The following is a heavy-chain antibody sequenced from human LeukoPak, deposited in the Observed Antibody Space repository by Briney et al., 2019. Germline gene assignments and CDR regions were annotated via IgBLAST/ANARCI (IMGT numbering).Heavy chain of an antibody. CDR2: TCSTRTYI. CDR3: ARGFGGYCSSTSCLVTIDY. J-gene: IGHJ4*02. D-gene: IGHD2-2*01. CDR1: GFTFSSYT. Sequence: GESLRLSCAASGFTFSSYTMNWVRQAPGKGPEWVSSTCSTRTYICYADSVKGRFTISRDNAKNSVYPQMDSLRAEDTAVYYWARGFGGYCSSTSCLVTIDYWGQGIPVTVSA. V-gene: IGHV3-21*01.